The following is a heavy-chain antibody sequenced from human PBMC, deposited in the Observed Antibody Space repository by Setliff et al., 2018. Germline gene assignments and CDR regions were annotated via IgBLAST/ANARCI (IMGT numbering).Heavy chain of an antibody. CDR2: ISVYNGKT. CDR3: ARDQSLDTMMNDY. CDR1: GYTFTSYG. D-gene: IGHD3-22*01. J-gene: IGHJ4*02. V-gene: IGHV1-18*01. Sequence: ASVKVSCKASGYTFTSYGFSWVRQTPGQGLEWMGWISVYNGKTKYAQKFQGRVTMTTDTSASTAYMELSSLRSEDTAVYYCARDQSLDTMMNDYWGQGTLVTVSS.